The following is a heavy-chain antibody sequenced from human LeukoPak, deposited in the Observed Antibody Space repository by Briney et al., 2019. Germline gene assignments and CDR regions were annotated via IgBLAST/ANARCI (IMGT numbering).Heavy chain of an antibody. Sequence: ASVKVSCKTSGYTFTGYYMHWVRQAPGQGLEWMGWINPNSGGTNYAQKFQGRVTMTRDTSISTAYMELNRLRSDDTAVYYCASTYGSVNYYRPGDYWGQGTLVTVSS. V-gene: IGHV1-2*02. CDR1: GYTFTGYY. J-gene: IGHJ4*02. CDR2: INPNSGGT. D-gene: IGHD3-10*01. CDR3: ASTYGSVNYYRPGDY.